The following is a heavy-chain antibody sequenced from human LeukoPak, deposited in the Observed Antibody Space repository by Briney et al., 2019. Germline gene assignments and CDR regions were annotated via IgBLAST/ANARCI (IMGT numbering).Heavy chain of an antibody. Sequence: PSETLSLTCTVSGGSISSYYWSWIRQPPGKGLEWIGEINHSGSTNYNPSLKSRVTISVDTSKNQFSLKLSSVTAADTAVYYCARDGGGSGYPYYYYYGMDVWGQGTTVTVSS. CDR1: GGSISSYY. D-gene: IGHD3-22*01. J-gene: IGHJ6*02. CDR3: ARDGGGSGYPYYYYYGMDV. V-gene: IGHV4-34*01. CDR2: INHSGST.